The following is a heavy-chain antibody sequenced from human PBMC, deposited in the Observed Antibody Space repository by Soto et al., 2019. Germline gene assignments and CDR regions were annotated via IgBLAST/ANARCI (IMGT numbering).Heavy chain of an antibody. CDR3: ARGGGVGVAGSAAFDM. CDR1: GYPVTAYY. V-gene: IGHV1-2*02. CDR2: INPATGAA. D-gene: IGHD3-3*01. Sequence: QLHLVQSGAGVKKPGASVTVSCSASGYPVTAYYMHWVRQAPGRGLEWMGGINPATGAAKYTQTFQGRVTMTRDTSTRTDFMELSGLTSEDTAVFYCARGGGVGVAGSAAFDMWGQGTLVTVSS. J-gene: IGHJ3*02.